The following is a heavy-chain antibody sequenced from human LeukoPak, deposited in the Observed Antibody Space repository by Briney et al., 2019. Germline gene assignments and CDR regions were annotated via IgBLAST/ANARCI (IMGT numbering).Heavy chain of an antibody. CDR1: GFTVSSNY. Sequence: GGSLRLSCAASGFTVSSNYMSWVRQAPGKGLEWVSVIYSGGSTYYADSVRGRFTISRDNSKNTLYLQMNSLRAEDTAVYYCARERNYYDSSGYYYWGQGTLVTVSS. CDR2: IYSGGST. J-gene: IGHJ4*02. V-gene: IGHV3-66*01. D-gene: IGHD3-22*01. CDR3: ARERNYYDSSGYYY.